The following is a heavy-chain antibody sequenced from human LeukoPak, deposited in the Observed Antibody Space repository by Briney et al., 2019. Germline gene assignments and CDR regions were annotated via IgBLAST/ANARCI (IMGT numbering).Heavy chain of an antibody. V-gene: IGHV1-46*01. Sequence: GASVTVSCKASGYTLTGYYMHWVRQAPGQGVEGMGIINPSGGSTNYAQKFQGRVTMTRDMSTSTVYMELSSLRSEDTAVYYCARDPLFDGVVSHFDYWGQGTLVTVSS. D-gene: IGHD5-24*01. CDR1: GYTLTGYY. J-gene: IGHJ4*02. CDR2: INPSGGST. CDR3: ARDPLFDGVVSHFDY.